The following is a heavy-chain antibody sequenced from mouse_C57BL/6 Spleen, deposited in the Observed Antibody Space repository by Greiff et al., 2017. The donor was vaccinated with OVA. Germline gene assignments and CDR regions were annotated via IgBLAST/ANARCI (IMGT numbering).Heavy chain of an antibody. J-gene: IGHJ3*01. D-gene: IGHD4-1*01. CDR3: ARGDGTPWFAY. Sequence: QVQLQQPGAELVKPGASVKLSCKASGYTFTSYWMHWVKQRPGQGLEWIGMIHPNSGSTNYNEKFKSKATLTVDKSSSTAYMQLSSLTSEDSAVYYCARGDGTPWFAYWGQGTLVTVSA. CDR1: GYTFTSYW. CDR2: IHPNSGST. V-gene: IGHV1-64*01.